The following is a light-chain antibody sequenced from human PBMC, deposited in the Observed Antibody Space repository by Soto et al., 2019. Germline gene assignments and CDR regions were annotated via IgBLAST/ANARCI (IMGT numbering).Light chain of an antibody. V-gene: IGKV3-15*01. CDR2: GAS. CDR3: QQYNSWPPTT. J-gene: IGKJ2*01. CDR1: QSISNS. Sequence: EIVMTQSPASLSVSPGETATLSCRASQSISNSLAWYQQKPGQAPSLLIYGASTRATGIPARFSGSGSGTECTLTISSLQSEDSALYYCQQYNSWPPTTFGQGTKLEIK.